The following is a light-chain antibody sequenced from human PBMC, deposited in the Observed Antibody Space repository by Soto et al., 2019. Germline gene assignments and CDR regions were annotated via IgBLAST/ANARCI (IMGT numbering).Light chain of an antibody. Sequence: DIHMTQSPSSLSASVGDRVTITCRASQNINGYVNWYQQKPGRAPKLLIYAASILDSGVPSRFSGSGFGTDFTLVIDSLQPDDFATYYCHQSYMTPPPFGQG. CDR2: AAS. CDR3: HQSYMTPPP. V-gene: IGKV1-39*01. CDR1: QNINGY. J-gene: IGKJ2*01.